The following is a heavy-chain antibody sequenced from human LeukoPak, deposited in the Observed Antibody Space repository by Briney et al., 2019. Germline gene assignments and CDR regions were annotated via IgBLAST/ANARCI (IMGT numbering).Heavy chain of an antibody. Sequence: SVKVSCKASGCTFSSYAISWVRQAPGQGLEWMGRINPIFGRANYAQKFQGSVTITTDESTSTAYIDLSRLSSEDKAVAYCARTSRCGDYLFDYWGQGTLVTVSS. V-gene: IGHV1-69*05. CDR1: GCTFSSYA. J-gene: IGHJ4*02. D-gene: IGHD4-17*01. CDR3: ARTSRCGDYLFDY. CDR2: INPIFGRA.